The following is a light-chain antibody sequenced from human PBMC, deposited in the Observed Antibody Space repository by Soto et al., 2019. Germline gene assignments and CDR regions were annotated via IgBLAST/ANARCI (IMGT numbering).Light chain of an antibody. CDR2: GAS. V-gene: IGKV3-20*01. J-gene: IGKJ1*01. Sequence: EIVLTQSPGTLSLSPGERATLFCRASQSISSSYLAWYQQKLGQAPRLLIYGASSRATGIPDRFSGSGSGTDLTLTISRLEPEDFAVYYCQQYGSSLRTFGQGTKVEIK. CDR3: QQYGSSLRT. CDR1: QSISSSY.